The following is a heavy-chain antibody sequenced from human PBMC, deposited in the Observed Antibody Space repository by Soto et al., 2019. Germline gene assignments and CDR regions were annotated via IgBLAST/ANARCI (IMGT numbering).Heavy chain of an antibody. Sequence: PGGSLRLSCAASGFTFSSYDMHWVRQATGKGLEWVSAIGTAGDTYFPGSVKGRFTLSRENAKNSLYLQMNSLRAGDTAVYYCARGATMVRGVILDAFDIWGQGTMVTVSS. D-gene: IGHD3-10*01. J-gene: IGHJ3*02. CDR2: IGTAGDT. CDR1: GFTFSSYD. CDR3: ARGATMVRGVILDAFDI. V-gene: IGHV3-13*04.